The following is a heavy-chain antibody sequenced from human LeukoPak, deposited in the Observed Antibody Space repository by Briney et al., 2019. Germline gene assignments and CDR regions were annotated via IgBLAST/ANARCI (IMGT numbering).Heavy chain of an antibody. CDR3: ARVPLLYCSSTSCRARRKYYYYYMDV. Sequence: GGSLRLSCAASGFTFSSYEMNWVRQAPGKGLEWVSYISSSGSTIYYADSVKGRFTISRDNAKNSLYLQMSSLRAEDTAVYYCARVPLLYCSSTSCRARRKYYYYYMDVWGKGTTVTISS. D-gene: IGHD2-2*01. J-gene: IGHJ6*03. CDR2: ISSSGSTI. CDR1: GFTFSSYE. V-gene: IGHV3-48*03.